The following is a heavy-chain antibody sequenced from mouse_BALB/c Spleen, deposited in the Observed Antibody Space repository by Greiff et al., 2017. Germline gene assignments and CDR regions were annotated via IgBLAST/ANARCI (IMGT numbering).Heavy chain of an antibody. CDR1: GYTFTDYE. CDR2: IDPETGGT. J-gene: IGHJ3*01. Sequence: VKLVESGAELVRPGASVTLSCKASGYTFTDYEMHWVKQTPVHGLEWIGAIDPETGGTAYNQKFKGKATLTADKSSSTAYMELRSLTSEDSAVYYCTRGGKLSFAYWGQGTLVTVSA. CDR3: TRGGKLSFAY. V-gene: IGHV1-15*01.